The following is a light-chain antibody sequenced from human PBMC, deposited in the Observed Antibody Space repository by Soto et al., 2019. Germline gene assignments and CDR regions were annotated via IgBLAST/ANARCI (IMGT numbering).Light chain of an antibody. V-gene: IGKV3-11*01. CDR3: QQRSNWPKT. Sequence: EILLTQSPSTLSLSPGERATLSCRASQSVSSYLAWYQQKPGQAPRLLIYDASNRATGIPARFSGSGSGTDFTLTISSLEPEDFEVYYCQQRSNWPKTFGQGTKGDIK. CDR2: DAS. CDR1: QSVSSY. J-gene: IGKJ1*01.